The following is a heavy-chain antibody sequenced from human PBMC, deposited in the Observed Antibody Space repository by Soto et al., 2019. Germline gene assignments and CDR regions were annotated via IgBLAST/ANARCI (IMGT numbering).Heavy chain of an antibody. CDR3: SGAESPDTAYFSLY. V-gene: IGHV3-21*03. CDR1: VFTFNIYS. D-gene: IGHD1-26*01. CDR2: ISSRSSNI. J-gene: IGHJ4*02. Sequence: WWSLRLSCSASVFTFNIYSMNWFRQAPGKGLEWVSSISSRSSNIDYADSVKGRFTISRDNANNSLYLQMNNLSADDSAVYYCSGAESPDTAYFSLYWGQGTPVTVSS.